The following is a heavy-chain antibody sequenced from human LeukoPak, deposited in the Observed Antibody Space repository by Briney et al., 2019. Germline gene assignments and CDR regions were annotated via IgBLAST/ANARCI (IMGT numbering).Heavy chain of an antibody. V-gene: IGHV3-20*04. CDR1: GFTFDDYG. D-gene: IGHD2-21*02. J-gene: IGHJ6*03. Sequence: GGSLRPSCAASGFTFDDYGMSWVRQAPGKGLEWVSGINWNGGSTGYADSVKGRFTISRDNAKNSLYLQMNSLRAEDTALYYCARVAYCGGDCYTDYYYYYMDVWGKGTTVTVSS. CDR2: INWNGGST. CDR3: ARVAYCGGDCYTDYYYYYMDV.